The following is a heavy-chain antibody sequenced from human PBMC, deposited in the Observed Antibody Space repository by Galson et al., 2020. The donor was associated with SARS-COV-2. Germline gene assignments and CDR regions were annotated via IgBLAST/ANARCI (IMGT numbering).Heavy chain of an antibody. J-gene: IGHJ4*02. Sequence: QLGESLKISCAASGSTFSSNWMSWVRQSPVKGLEWVGNIKPDGSDPYYVDSVTGRFTISRDNAKKSLYLQIDSLRVEDTAVYYCARDTMARTATDWGQGTVVIVSS. CDR1: GSTFSSNW. D-gene: IGHD2-21*02. CDR3: ARDTMARTATD. CDR2: IKPDGSDP. V-gene: IGHV3-7*01.